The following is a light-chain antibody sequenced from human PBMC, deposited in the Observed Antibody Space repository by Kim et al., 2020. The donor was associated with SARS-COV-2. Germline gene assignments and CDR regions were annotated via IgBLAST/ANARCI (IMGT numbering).Light chain of an antibody. CDR1: KDINKY. CDR3: QQYLNFLT. Sequence: SASVGDRVTITCQASKDINKYLNWYQQKPGKAPKLLIYDASNLEPGVPSRFSGSGSGTDFIFTITSLQPEDIATYYCQQYLNFLTCGGGTKVDIK. CDR2: DAS. V-gene: IGKV1-33*01. J-gene: IGKJ4*01.